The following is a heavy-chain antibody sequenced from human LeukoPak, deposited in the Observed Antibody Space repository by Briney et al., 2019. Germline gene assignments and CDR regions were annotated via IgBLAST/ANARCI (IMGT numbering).Heavy chain of an antibody. CDR3: TKSRFYDNVWGGS. V-gene: IGHV3-49*03. CDR2: IRSKAYGGTT. J-gene: IGHJ5*02. CDR1: GISIGDYA. Sequence: PGRSLRLSCTASGISIGDYAMSWFRQAPGKGLEWVSLIRSKAYGGTTEYAASVEGRFTISRDDSKSIAYLQMNSLKTEDTAVYYCTKSRFYDNVWGGSWGQGTLVTVSS. D-gene: IGHD3-16*01.